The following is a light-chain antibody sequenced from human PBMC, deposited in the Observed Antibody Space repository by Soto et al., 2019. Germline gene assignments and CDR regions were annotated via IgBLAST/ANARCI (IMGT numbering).Light chain of an antibody. V-gene: IGKV3-11*01. CDR2: DAS. CDR1: QSVSSY. J-gene: IGKJ1*01. CDR3: QEYRKWPSRT. Sequence: EIVLTQSPATLSLSPGERATLSCRAGQSVSSYLAWYQQKPGQAPRLLIYDASTSATGIPARFSGSGSGTAFTLTTSSLQSEEVAVDYCQEYRKWPSRTFGPGTKVDIK.